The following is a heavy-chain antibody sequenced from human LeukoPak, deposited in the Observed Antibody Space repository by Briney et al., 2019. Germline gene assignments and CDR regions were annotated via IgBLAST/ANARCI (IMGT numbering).Heavy chain of an antibody. Sequence: SETLSLTCTVCGGSISSYYWSWIRQPAGKGLEWVGRIYTSGSTNYNPSLKSRVTMSVDTSKNQCSLKLSSVTAADTAVYYCARDKAPGYSSGWYDDYYYYMDVWGKGTTVTVSS. CDR3: ARDKAPGYSSGWYDDYYYYMDV. CDR2: IYTSGST. J-gene: IGHJ6*03. D-gene: IGHD6-19*01. V-gene: IGHV4-4*07. CDR1: GGSISSYY.